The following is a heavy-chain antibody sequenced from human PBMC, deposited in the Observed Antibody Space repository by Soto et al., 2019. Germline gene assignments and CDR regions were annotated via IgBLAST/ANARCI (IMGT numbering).Heavy chain of an antibody. V-gene: IGHV1-69*02. Sequence: QVQLVQSGPEVKEPGSSVRISCRSGGDTFSSYTVSWVRQTPGQGLEWMGRIIPVLGVTNYSRKFKGRVPMTSYQSKATAHMERTSLRSEDTARDYCARRRDCDVDCYTQYYEGMDVWGQGTAVIVSS. D-gene: IGHD2-21*02. J-gene: IGHJ6*02. CDR2: IIPVLGVT. CDR3: ARRRDCDVDCYTQYYEGMDV. CDR1: GDTFSSYT.